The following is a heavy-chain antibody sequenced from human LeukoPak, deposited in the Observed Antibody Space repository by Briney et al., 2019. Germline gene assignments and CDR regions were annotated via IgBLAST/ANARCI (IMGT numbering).Heavy chain of an antibody. CDR3: SRVYETKGYFY. Sequence: GGSLRLSCAASGFTFSNFWMHWVRQAPGKGLVWVALIYGDGSFTRYADSVKGRFTISRDNAKNTVYLQMNSLRVEDTAVYYWSRVYETKGYFYRGQGSLVTVSS. V-gene: IGHV3-74*01. J-gene: IGHJ4*02. D-gene: IGHD3-22*01. CDR1: GFTFSNFW. CDR2: IYGDGSFT.